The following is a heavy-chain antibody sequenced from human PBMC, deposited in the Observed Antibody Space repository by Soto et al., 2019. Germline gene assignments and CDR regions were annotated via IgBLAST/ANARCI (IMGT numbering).Heavy chain of an antibody. J-gene: IGHJ6*02. V-gene: IGHV5-10-1*01. CDR1: GYSFTSYW. CDR2: IDPSDSYT. CDR3: ARSTFGGGVHSNYYYYYGMDV. Sequence: PGESLKISCKGSGYSFTSYWISWVRQMPGKGLEWMGRIDPSDSYTNYSPSFQGHVTISADKSISTAYLQWSSLKASDTAMYYCARSTFGGGVHSNYYYYYGMDVWGQGTTVTVSS. D-gene: IGHD3-16*01.